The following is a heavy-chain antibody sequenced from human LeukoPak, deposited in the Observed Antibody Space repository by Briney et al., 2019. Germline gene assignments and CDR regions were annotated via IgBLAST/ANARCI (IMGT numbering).Heavy chain of an antibody. CDR1: GYSISSGYY. V-gene: IGHV4-38-2*02. D-gene: IGHD5-12*01. J-gene: IGHJ4*02. CDR2: VYHSGST. Sequence: PSETLSLTCAVSGYSISSGYYWGWIRQPPGKGLEWIGSVYHSGSTYYNPSLKSRVTISVDTSKNQFSLKLSSVTAADTAVYYCAREAYSGYEIDYWGQGTLVTVSS. CDR3: AREAYSGYEIDY.